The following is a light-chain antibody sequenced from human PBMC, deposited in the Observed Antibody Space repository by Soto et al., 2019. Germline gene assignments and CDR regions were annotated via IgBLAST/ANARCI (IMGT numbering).Light chain of an antibody. V-gene: IGLV2-14*01. CDR1: SSDIGGYNY. CDR3: KSYTSSNTRI. CDR2: DFN. Sequence: QSALTQPASVSGSPGQSITISCTGTSSDIGGYNYVSWYQQHPGKAPKLMIYDFNSRPSGVSNRFSGSNSGNTASLTISGLQAEDEADYYCKSYTSSNTRIFGGGTKLTVL. J-gene: IGLJ2*01.